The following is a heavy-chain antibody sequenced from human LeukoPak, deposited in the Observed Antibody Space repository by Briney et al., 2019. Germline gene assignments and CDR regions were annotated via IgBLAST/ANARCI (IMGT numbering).Heavy chain of an antibody. D-gene: IGHD2-15*01. Sequence: GGSLRLSCAASGFTFGDYAMNWVRQAPGKGLEWVSVISGSGGGSHYADSVKGRFTISRDNSKNTLYLQMDSLRGEDTAVYYCAKEGAAVMGYFDYWGQGALVIVSS. J-gene: IGHJ4*02. CDR3: AKEGAAVMGYFDY. CDR2: ISGSGGGS. V-gene: IGHV3-23*01. CDR1: GFTFGDYA.